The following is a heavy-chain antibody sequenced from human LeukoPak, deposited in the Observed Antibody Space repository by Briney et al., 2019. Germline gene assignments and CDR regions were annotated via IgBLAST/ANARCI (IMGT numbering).Heavy chain of an antibody. Sequence: ASVKVSCKASGYTFTSYDINWVRQATGQGLEWMGWMNPNSGNTGYAQKFQGRVTMTRNTSISTAYMELSSLRSEDTAVYYCARVVEMATINWFDPWGQGTLVTVSS. CDR1: GYTFTSYD. CDR3: ARVVEMATINWFDP. V-gene: IGHV1-8*01. D-gene: IGHD5-24*01. J-gene: IGHJ5*02. CDR2: MNPNSGNT.